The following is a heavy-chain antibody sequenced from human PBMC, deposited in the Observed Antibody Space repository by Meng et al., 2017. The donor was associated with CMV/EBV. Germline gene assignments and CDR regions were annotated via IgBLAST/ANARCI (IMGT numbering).Heavy chain of an antibody. V-gene: IGHV3-15*01. CDR3: ARDRVSYSADFDY. J-gene: IGHJ4*02. Sequence: GESLKISCAASGFTFSNAWMSWVRQAPGKGLEWVGRIKSKTDGGTTDYAAPVKGRFTISRDNAKNSLYLQMNSLRAEDTAVYYCARDRVSYSADFDYWGQGTLVTVSS. D-gene: IGHD5-18*01. CDR1: GFTFSNAW. CDR2: IKSKTDGGTT.